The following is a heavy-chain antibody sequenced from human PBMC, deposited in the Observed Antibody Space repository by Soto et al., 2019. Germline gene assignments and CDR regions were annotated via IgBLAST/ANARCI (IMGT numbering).Heavy chain of an antibody. J-gene: IGHJ6*02. CDR3: ARDLPLARWVGGMDV. CDR1: VFTFISYS. CDR2: ISSSSNSI. D-gene: IGHD1-26*01. Sequence: GGSLRLGCAASVFTFISYSMNWVRQAPGKGLEWVSYISSSSNSIYYADSLKGRFTISRDNAKNSLYLQMNSLRDEDTAVYYCARDLPLARWVGGMDVWGQGTTVTVSS. V-gene: IGHV3-48*02.